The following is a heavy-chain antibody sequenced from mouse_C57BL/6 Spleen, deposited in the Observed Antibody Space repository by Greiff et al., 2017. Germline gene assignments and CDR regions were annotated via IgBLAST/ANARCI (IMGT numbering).Heavy chain of an antibody. D-gene: IGHD1-1*01. V-gene: IGHV5-17*01. J-gene: IGHJ4*01. CDR3: ARPHYYGSSYFYAMDY. Sequence: EVQGVESGGGLVKPGGSPKLSCAASGFTFSDYGMHWVRQAPEKGLEWVAYISSGSSTIYYADTVKGRFTISRDNAKNTLFLQMTSLRSEDTAMYYCARPHYYGSSYFYAMDYWGQGTSVTVSS. CDR2: ISSGSSTI. CDR1: GFTFSDYG.